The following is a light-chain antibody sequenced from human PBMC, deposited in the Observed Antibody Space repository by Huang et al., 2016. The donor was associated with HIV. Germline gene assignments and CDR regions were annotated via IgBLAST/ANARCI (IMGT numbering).Light chain of an antibody. CDR2: GAS. CDR3: QQYGDSQYT. CDR1: QRVSSSY. Sequence: EIVLTQSPGTLSLSPGERATLSCRASQRVSSSYLAWYQHKPGQAPRLLIYGASSRTTGIPGRFSGSGSGTDFTLTISRLEPEDFAVYYCQQYGDSQYTFGQGTKLEIK. J-gene: IGKJ2*01. V-gene: IGKV3-20*01.